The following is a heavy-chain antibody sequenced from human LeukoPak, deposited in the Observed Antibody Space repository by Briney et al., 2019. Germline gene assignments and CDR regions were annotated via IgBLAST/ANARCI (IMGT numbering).Heavy chain of an antibody. Sequence: PSETLSLTCTVSGDSLISSIYFSAWIRQPPGKSLEWIGSIYHSGITHYNPSLKSPVTISVDTSKNQFSLKLSSVTAADTAVYYCATPRYCGTKSCLYAAFDIWGQGTMVTVSS. CDR2: IYHSGIT. D-gene: IGHD2-2*01. J-gene: IGHJ3*02. V-gene: IGHV4-39*01. CDR3: ATPRYCGTKSCLYAAFDI. CDR1: GDSLISSIYF.